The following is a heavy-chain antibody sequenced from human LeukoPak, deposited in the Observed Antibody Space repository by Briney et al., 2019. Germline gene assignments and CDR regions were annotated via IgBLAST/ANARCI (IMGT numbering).Heavy chain of an antibody. CDR1: GGSFSGYY. CDR2: INHSGST. D-gene: IGHD6-13*01. J-gene: IGHJ2*01. V-gene: IGHV4-34*01. Sequence: SETLSLTCAVYGGSFSGYYWIWIRQPPGKGLEWLGKINHSGSTNYNPSLKSRVTISVDTSKNQFSLTLSSVTAADTAAYYCARASRSWYQDWYFDLWGRGTLVTVSS. CDR3: ARASRSWYQDWYFDL.